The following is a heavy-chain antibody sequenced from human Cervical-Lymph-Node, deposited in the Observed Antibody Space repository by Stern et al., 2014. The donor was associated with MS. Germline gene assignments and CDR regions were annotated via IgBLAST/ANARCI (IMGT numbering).Heavy chain of an antibody. V-gene: IGHV1-18*01. Sequence: QMQLVQSGPEVKKPGASVKVSCKASGYTFSNFGISWVRQATGQGLEWMGWIGACNINTKYARNLQGRVTMTTDTSTRTAYMELTSLASDDTAVYYCARDGHYATTYFDHWGQGTLVTVSS. D-gene: IGHD2-8*01. CDR1: GYTFSNFG. CDR2: IGACNINT. CDR3: ARDGHYATTYFDH. J-gene: IGHJ4*02.